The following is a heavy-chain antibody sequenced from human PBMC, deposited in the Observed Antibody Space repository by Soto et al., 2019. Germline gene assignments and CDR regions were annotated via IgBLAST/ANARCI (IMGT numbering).Heavy chain of an antibody. J-gene: IGHJ4*02. V-gene: IGHV3-30-3*01. CDR2: ISYDGNNK. CDR3: ARAPTTVTTAYYFDF. CDR1: GFTFSSYA. Sequence: QVQLVESGGGVVQPGRSLRLSCAASGFTFSSYAMHWVRQAPGKGLEWVAVISYDGNNKYYADSVKGRFTISRDNSKNTLYLQMNSLSAEDTAVYYCARAPTTVTTAYYFDFWGQGTLVTVSS. D-gene: IGHD4-17*01.